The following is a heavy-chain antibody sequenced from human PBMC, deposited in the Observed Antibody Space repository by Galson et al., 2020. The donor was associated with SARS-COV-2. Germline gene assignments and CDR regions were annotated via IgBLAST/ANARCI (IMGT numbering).Heavy chain of an antibody. D-gene: IGHD7-27*01. CDR2: IYYSGSP. J-gene: IGHJ6*02. CDR3: ARGLGNTYDYYGLDV. V-gene: IGHV4-61*08. CDR1: GGSVSSGGSS. Sequence: SETLSLTCTVSGGSVSSGGSSWRWLRQPPGKGLEWLGSIYYSGSPNYNSSLNSRVTISIDTSKNQLSLKLSSVTAADTAVYYCARGLGNTYDYYGLDVWGPGTTVTVSS.